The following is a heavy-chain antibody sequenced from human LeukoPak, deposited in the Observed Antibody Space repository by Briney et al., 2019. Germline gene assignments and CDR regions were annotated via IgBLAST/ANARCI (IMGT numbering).Heavy chain of an antibody. CDR3: ARQDGYALYYFDS. CDR2: IYPGDSDT. J-gene: IGHJ4*02. D-gene: IGHD5-12*01. V-gene: IGHV5-51*01. CDR1: GYSFTSYW. Sequence: GESLKISCQGSGYSFTSYWIGWVRQMPGEGLEWMGIIYPGDSDTRYSPSFQGQVTISVDKSISTAYLQWSSLKASDTAMYYCARQDGYALYYFDSWGQGTLVTVSS.